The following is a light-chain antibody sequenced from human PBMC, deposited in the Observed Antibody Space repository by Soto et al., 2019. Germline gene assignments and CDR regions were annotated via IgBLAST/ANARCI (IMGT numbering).Light chain of an antibody. CDR2: GAS. CDR1: QSVGSNY. J-gene: IGKJ5*01. Sequence: IVFTQYPRTLTLTPGERATLSCRASQSVGSNYLAWYQQKPGQAPRLLIYGASSRATGIPDRLSGSGSGTDFTLTISRLEPEDFAVYYCQQYGSLPITFGQGTRPEI. CDR3: QQYGSLPIT. V-gene: IGKV3-20*01.